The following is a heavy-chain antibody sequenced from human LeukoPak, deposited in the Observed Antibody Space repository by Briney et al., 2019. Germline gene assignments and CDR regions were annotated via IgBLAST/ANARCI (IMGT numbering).Heavy chain of an antibody. CDR2: IYYSGST. V-gene: IGHV4-59*01. J-gene: IGHJ5*02. Sequence: PSETLSLTCTVPGGSISSYYWSWIRQPPGKGLEWIGYIYYSGSTNYNPSLKSRVTISVDTSKNQFSLKLSSVTAADTAVYYCARVGGKGWFDPWGQGTLVTVSS. CDR1: GGSISSYY. D-gene: IGHD3-16*01. CDR3: ARVGGKGWFDP.